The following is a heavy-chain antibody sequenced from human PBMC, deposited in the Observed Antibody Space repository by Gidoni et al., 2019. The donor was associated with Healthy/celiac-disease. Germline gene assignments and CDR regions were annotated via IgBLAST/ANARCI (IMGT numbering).Heavy chain of an antibody. CDR2: MKSKTDDGTT. J-gene: IGHJ5*02. V-gene: IGHV3-15*01. CDR3: TTGPWFDP. Sequence: EVQLVESGGGLVKPGGSLRLSCAASGFTFRNAWMSWVRQAPGKGLEWVGRMKSKTDDGTTDYAAPVKGRFTISRDDSENTLYLQMNSLKTEDTAVYYCTTGPWFDPWGQGTLVTVSS. CDR1: GFTFRNAW.